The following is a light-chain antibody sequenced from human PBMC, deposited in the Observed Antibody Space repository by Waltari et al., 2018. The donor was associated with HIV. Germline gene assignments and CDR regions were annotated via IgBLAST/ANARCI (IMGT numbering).Light chain of an antibody. CDR2: ADN. J-gene: IGLJ2*01. CDR3: QSYDSSNRVV. V-gene: IGLV6-57*01. Sequence: NFMLTQPHSVSESPEKTVTISCTRSSGSIASNYVQWYQRRPGSSPTTVIYADNQRPSGVPDRFAGSIDSSSNSASLTISGRKTEDEADYYCQSYDSSNRVVFGGGTKLTVL. CDR1: SGSIASNY.